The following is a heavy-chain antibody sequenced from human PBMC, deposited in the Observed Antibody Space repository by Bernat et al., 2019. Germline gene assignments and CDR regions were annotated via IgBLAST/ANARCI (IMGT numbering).Heavy chain of an antibody. J-gene: IGHJ4*02. V-gene: IGHV3-7*03. CDR2: IKEDGSFM. Sequence: EVQLVESGGGLVQPGGSLRLSCAASGFTFSQYWMSWVRQAPGKGLYLVAHIKEDGSFMTYVDSVKGRFTISSDNANNLLYLQMNSLRVDDTDGYYCGRDLRIASAEERWGKGTLVT. CDR1: GFTFSQYW. D-gene: IGHD6-13*01. CDR3: GRDLRIASAEER.